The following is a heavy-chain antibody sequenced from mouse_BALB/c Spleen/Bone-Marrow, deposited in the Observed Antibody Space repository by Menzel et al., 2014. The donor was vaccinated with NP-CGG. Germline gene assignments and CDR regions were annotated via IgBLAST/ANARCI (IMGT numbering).Heavy chain of an antibody. CDR1: GYTFTDYY. V-gene: IGHV1-77*01. CDR3: ARDWDYYAMDY. J-gene: IGHJ4*01. Sequence: GQLQQSGAELARPGVSVKLSCKASGYTFTDYYINWVKQRTGQGLEWIGEIYPGSGNTYHNEKFKGKATLTADKSSSTAYMQLSSLTSEDSAVYFCARDWDYYAMDYWGQGTSVTVSS. D-gene: IGHD4-1*01. CDR2: IYPGSGNT.